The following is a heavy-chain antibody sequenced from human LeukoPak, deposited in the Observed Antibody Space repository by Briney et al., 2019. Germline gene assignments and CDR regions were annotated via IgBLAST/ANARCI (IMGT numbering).Heavy chain of an antibody. CDR3: ASEVPAATKGAFDI. CDR2: IYYSGST. CDR1: GGSFSGYY. D-gene: IGHD2-2*01. Sequence: SETLSLTCAVYGGSFSGYYWGWIRQPPGKGLEWIGSIYYSGSTYYNPSLKSRVTISVDTSKNQFSLKLSSVTAADTAVYYCASEVPAATKGAFDIWGQGTMVTVSS. J-gene: IGHJ3*02. V-gene: IGHV4-39*01.